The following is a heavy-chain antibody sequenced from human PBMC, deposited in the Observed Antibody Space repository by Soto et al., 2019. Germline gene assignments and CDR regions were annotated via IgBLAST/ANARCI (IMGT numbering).Heavy chain of an antibody. CDR2: IRSKVNSYAT. CDR1: GFTFSGSA. Sequence: EVQVVESGGGLVQPGGSLKLSCAASGFTFSGSAMHWVRPASGKGLAWVGRIRSKVNSYATAYAASVKGRFTISRDDAKKTAYMQMNSMQTVDTCVYDSTPVRGYSGYDGHPSYYYGMDVWGQGTTVTVSS. CDR3: TPVRGYSGYDGHPSYYYGMDV. V-gene: IGHV3-73*01. J-gene: IGHJ6*02. D-gene: IGHD5-12*01.